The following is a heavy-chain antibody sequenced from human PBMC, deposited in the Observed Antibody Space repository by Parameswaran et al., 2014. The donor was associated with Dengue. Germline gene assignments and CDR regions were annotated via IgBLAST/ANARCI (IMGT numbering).Heavy chain of an antibody. V-gene: IGHV1-2*02. CDR3: ARVGGLRLGELSFVRY. Sequence: VRQAPGQGLEWMGWINPNSGGTNYAQKFQGRVTMTRDTSISTAYMELSRLRSDDTAVYYCARVGGLRLGELSFVRYWGQGTLVTVSS. D-gene: IGHD3-16*02. CDR2: INPNSGGT. J-gene: IGHJ4*02.